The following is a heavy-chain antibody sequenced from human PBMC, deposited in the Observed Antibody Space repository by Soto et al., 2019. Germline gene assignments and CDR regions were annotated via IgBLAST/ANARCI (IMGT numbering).Heavy chain of an antibody. Sequence: VGSLRLSCEASGFTFKIYDMNWVRQAPGKGLEWVSYISSTGSPTYYAESVKGRFTISRDNAKNSLFLQMNSLRGEDTAIYFCARATRRSTLVRGVTTALDYWGQGALVTVSS. CDR1: GFTFKIYD. V-gene: IGHV3-21*01. D-gene: IGHD3-10*01. CDR3: ARATRRSTLVRGVTTALDY. CDR2: ISSTGSPT. J-gene: IGHJ4*02.